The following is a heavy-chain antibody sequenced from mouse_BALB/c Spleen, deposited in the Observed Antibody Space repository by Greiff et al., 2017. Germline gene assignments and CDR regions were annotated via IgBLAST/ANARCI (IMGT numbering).Heavy chain of an antibody. Sequence: QVQLQQSGAELMKPGASVKISCKATGYTFSSYWIEWVKQRPGHGLEWIGEILPGSGSTNYNEKFKGKATFTADTSSNTAYMQLSSLTSEDSAVYYCAREDSSGQYYFDYWGQGTTLTVSS. V-gene: IGHV1-9*01. CDR2: ILPGSGST. CDR1: GYTFSSYW. J-gene: IGHJ2*01. CDR3: AREDSSGQYYFDY. D-gene: IGHD3-2*01.